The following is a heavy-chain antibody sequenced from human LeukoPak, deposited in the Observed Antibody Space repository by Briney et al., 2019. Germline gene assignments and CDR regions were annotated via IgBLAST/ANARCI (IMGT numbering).Heavy chain of an antibody. Sequence: GGSLRLSCSASGFTFSSYAMSWVRQAPGKGLEWVSAISGSGGSTYYADSVKGQFTISRDNSKNTLYLQMNSLRAEDTAVYYCAKEAAYGDYQYYFDYWGQGTLVTVSS. V-gene: IGHV3-23*01. D-gene: IGHD4-17*01. CDR2: ISGSGGST. CDR3: AKEAAYGDYQYYFDY. CDR1: GFTFSSYA. J-gene: IGHJ4*02.